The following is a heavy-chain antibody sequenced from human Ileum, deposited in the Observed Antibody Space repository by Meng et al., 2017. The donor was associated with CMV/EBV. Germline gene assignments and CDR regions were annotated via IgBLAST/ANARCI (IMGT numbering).Heavy chain of an antibody. Sequence: SWAGSVFSVSSNYMAWVRQAPGKGLEWVSAIYGGGDTFYIGSVKGRFTISRDNSKNTIYLQMNNLRAEDTAMYYCVGEPWTPDDFDIWGQGTMVTVSS. CDR2: IYGGGDT. D-gene: IGHD3/OR15-3a*01. V-gene: IGHV3-53*01. CDR1: VFSVSSNY. J-gene: IGHJ3*02. CDR3: VGEPWTPDDFDI.